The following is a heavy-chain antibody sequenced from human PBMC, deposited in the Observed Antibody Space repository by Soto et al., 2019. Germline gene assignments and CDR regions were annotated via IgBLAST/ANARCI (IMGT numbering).Heavy chain of an antibody. CDR1: GFTFSSYA. Sequence: EVPLVESGGGLVKPGGSLRLSCAASGFTFSSYAMSWVRQAPGKGLEWVSSITETSLYIYYAGSVKGRFTISRDNARNLLYLELNSLRAEDTAVYYCASAACSSYRCYLRSAHIDVWGKGTTVTVSS. D-gene: IGHD2-2*01. CDR3: ASAACSSYRCYLRSAHIDV. CDR2: ITETSLYI. V-gene: IGHV3-21*01. J-gene: IGHJ6*03.